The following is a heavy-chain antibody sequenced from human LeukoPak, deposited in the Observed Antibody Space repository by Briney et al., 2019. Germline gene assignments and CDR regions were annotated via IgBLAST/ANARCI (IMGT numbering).Heavy chain of an antibody. CDR2: TNPSGGST. CDR1: GYTFTSYY. V-gene: IGHV1-46*01. CDR3: ARDRSGGSGSLALYSYYYYYMDV. D-gene: IGHD3-10*01. J-gene: IGHJ6*03. Sequence: ASVKVSCKASGYTFTSYYMHWVRQAPGQGLEWMGITNPSGGSTSYAQKFQGRVTMTRDMSTSTVYMELSSLRSEDTAVYYCARDRSGGSGSLALYSYYYYYMDVWGKGTTVTVSS.